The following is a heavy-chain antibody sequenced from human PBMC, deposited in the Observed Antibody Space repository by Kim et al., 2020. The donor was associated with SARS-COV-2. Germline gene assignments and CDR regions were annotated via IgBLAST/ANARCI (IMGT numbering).Heavy chain of an antibody. J-gene: IGHJ4*02. CDR3: ARVRSSSWYEGRFDY. Sequence: SETLSLTCAVYGGSFSGYYWSWIRQPPGKGLEWMGEINNSGSTNYNPSLKSRVTISVDTSKNQVSLKLNSVTAADTAVYYCARVRSSSWYEGRFDYWGQGTLVTVSS. CDR1: GGSFSGYY. V-gene: IGHV4-34*01. D-gene: IGHD6-13*01. CDR2: INNSGST.